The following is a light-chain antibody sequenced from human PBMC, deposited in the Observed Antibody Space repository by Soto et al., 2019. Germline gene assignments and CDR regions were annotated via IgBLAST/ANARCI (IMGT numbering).Light chain of an antibody. V-gene: IGLV2-14*01. CDR2: AAS. CDR3: SSSTSTTTLL. CDR1: TSDVADFNY. J-gene: IGLJ2*01. Sequence: QSALTQPASVSGSPGQSITISCTGTTSDVADFNYVSWYQHHPGNAPKLIIYAASNRPPGVSNRFSGSKSGNTASLTISGLQAEDEGEYYCSSSTSTTTLLFGGGTQLTVL.